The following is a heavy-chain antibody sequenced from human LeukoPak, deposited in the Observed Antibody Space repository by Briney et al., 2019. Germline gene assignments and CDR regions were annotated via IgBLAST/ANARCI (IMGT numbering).Heavy chain of an antibody. V-gene: IGHV4-59*11. CDR3: ARDIISEYSSSHSHFDP. J-gene: IGHJ5*02. D-gene: IGHD6-6*01. CDR1: GGSISSQY. CDR2: IYYSGST. Sequence: SETLSLTCTVSGGSISSQYWSWIRQPPGKGLEWIGYIYYSGSTSYNPSLKSRVTISVDTSKNQFSLRLSSVTAADTAVCYCARDIISEYSSSHSHFDPWGQGTLVTVSS.